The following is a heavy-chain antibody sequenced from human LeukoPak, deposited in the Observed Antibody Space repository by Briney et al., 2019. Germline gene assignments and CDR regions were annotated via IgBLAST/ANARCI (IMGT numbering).Heavy chain of an antibody. CDR3: ARVGYSSRFGAFDI. V-gene: IGHV3-74*01. D-gene: IGHD6-13*01. CDR2: INSDGSST. J-gene: IGHJ3*02. Sequence: QTGGSLRLSCAASGFTFSSYWMHWVRQAPGKGLVWVSRINSDGSSTSYADSVKGRFTISRDNAKNTLYLQMNSLRAEDTAVYYCARVGYSSRFGAFDIWGQGTMVTVSS. CDR1: GFTFSSYW.